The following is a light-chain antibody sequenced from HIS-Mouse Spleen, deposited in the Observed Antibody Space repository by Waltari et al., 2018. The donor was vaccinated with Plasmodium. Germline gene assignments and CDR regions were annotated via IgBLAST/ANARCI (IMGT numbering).Light chain of an antibody. V-gene: IGLV3-21*02. CDR2: DDS. CDR3: QVWDSSSDHYV. CDR1: NLGRKS. Sequence: SYVLTQPPSLSVAPGQTARITCGGNNLGRKSVHWYQQTPGQAPVLVVYDDSDRPSGIPERFSGSNSGNTATLTISRVEAGDEADYYCQVWDSSSDHYVFGTGTKVTVL. J-gene: IGLJ1*01.